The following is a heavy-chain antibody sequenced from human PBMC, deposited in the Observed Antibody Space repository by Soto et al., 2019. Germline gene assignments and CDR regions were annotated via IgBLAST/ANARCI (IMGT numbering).Heavy chain of an antibody. D-gene: IGHD3-10*01. CDR1: GFTFSSYS. CDR3: ARARSGVIRGGKYYFDY. Sequence: GGSLRLSCAASGFTFSSYSMNWVRQAPGKGLEWVSSISSSSSYIYYADSVKGRFTISRDNAKNSLYLQMNSLRAEDTAVYYCARARSGVIRGGKYYFDYWGQGTLVTVSS. CDR2: ISSSSSYI. V-gene: IGHV3-21*01. J-gene: IGHJ4*02.